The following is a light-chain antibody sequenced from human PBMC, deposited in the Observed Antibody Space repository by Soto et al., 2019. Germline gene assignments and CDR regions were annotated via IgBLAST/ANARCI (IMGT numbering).Light chain of an antibody. CDR1: QDISNY. Sequence: DIQMTQSPSSLSASVGDRVTITCQARQDISNYLNLYQQKPGKAPMLLIYDASNLEIVVPSRFSGSGSGTDFTFTISSLQPEDIATYYCQQYDNSITFGQGTRREIK. CDR3: QQYDNSIT. V-gene: IGKV1-33*01. J-gene: IGKJ5*01. CDR2: DAS.